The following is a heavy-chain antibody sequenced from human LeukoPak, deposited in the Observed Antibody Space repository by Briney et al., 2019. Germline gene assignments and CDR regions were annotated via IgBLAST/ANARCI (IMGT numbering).Heavy chain of an antibody. CDR1: GCTFSSHG. CDR3: ARSPYSSSSYNYMDV. V-gene: IGHV1-18*01. Sequence: ASVKVSCKASGCTFSSHGISWVRQAPGQGLEWMGWITTYNGNTNYALKLQDRLTMTTDTSTSTAYMELRSLTSDDTAVYYCARSPYSSSSYNYMDVWGKGTTVTVSS. CDR2: ITTYNGNT. D-gene: IGHD6-6*01. J-gene: IGHJ6*03.